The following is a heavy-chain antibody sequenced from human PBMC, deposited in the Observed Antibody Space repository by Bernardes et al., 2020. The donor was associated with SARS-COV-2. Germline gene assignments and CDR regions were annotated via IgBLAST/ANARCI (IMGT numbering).Heavy chain of an antibody. J-gene: IGHJ4*02. V-gene: IGHV3-21*04. Sequence: GEALFLSCAASGFTFSSYTMNWVRQAPGKGLEWISSISTSSSYISYSDSVRGRFTISRDNAKNTLYLQMNSLRAEDTAVYYCAYYWADYWGQGTLVTVSS. CDR3: AYYWADY. CDR1: GFTFSSYT. D-gene: IGHD3-10*01. CDR2: ISTSSSYI.